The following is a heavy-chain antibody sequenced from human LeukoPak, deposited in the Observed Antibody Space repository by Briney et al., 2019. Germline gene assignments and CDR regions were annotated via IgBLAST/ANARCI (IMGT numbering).Heavy chain of an antibody. CDR1: GGSMSSYY. V-gene: IGHV4-59*12. CDR2: INYSGST. Sequence: SETLSLTCTVSGGSMSSYYWSWIRQSPGKGLQWIGYINYSGSTNYNPSLKSRVTISIVTSKNQFSLKLSSVTAADTAVYYCARERFGGYGFMYYFDYWGQGTLVTVSS. D-gene: IGHD5-12*01. CDR3: ARERFGGYGFMYYFDY. J-gene: IGHJ4*02.